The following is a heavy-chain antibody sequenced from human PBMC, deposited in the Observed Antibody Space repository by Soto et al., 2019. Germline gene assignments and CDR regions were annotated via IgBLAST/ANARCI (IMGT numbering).Heavy chain of an antibody. V-gene: IGHV4-30-2*01. CDR1: XXSXSSXGFS. CDR2: IYHSGST. Sequence: SETLPLTCAVXXXSXSSXGFSWSWIRQPPGKGLEWIGYIYHSGSTYYNPSLKSRVTISVDRSKNQFSLKLSSVTAADTAVYYCARDPGRWGQRTLVTVS. CDR3: ARDPGR. J-gene: IGHJ4*02.